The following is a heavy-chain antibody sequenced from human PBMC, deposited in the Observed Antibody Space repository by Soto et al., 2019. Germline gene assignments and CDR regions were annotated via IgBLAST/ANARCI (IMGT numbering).Heavy chain of an antibody. J-gene: IGHJ6*02. CDR2: ISWNSVVI. V-gene: IGHV3-9*01. Sequence: GGSLRLSCAAFGFNFDAHAMHWVRQGPGKGLEWVSGISWNSVVIGYGDSVKGRFTISRDNAKNSLYLQMNSLRVEDTAFYYCAKGVWSPGGHYYYGLDVWGQGTTVTVSS. CDR1: GFNFDAHA. D-gene: IGHD3-3*01. CDR3: AKGVWSPGGHYYYGLDV.